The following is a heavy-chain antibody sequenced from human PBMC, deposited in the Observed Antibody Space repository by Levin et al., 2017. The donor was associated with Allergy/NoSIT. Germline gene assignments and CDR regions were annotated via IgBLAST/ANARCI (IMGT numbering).Heavy chain of an antibody. CDR1: GFVFGNYA. V-gene: IGHV3-23*01. Sequence: SCAASGFVFGNYAMSWVRQSPGKGLEWVSGLSGSGGSTYYADSVKGRFTVSRDNSKTALYLQMESLSAEDTAVYYCAKEAFCTYGPYFFDSWGQGTLVTVSS. D-gene: IGHD3-10*01. CDR3: AKEAFCTYGPYFFDS. J-gene: IGHJ4*02. CDR2: LSGSGGST.